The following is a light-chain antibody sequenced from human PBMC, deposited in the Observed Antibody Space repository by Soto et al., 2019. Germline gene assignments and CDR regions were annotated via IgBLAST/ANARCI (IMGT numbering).Light chain of an antibody. CDR1: QNISVY. Sequence: EIVLTQSPATLSLSPGERATLSCRASQNISVYLAWYQQKPGQAPRLLIYGASSRATGIPDRFSGSGSGTDFTLTISRLEPEDFAVYYCQQYGSLFGQGTRLEIK. CDR2: GAS. CDR3: QQYGSL. V-gene: IGKV3-20*01. J-gene: IGKJ5*01.